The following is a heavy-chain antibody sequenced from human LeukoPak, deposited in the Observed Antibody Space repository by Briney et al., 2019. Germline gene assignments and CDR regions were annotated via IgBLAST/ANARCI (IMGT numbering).Heavy chain of an antibody. J-gene: IGHJ3*01. V-gene: IGHV1-46*01. D-gene: IGHD2-15*01. CDR3: AREYCSGGSCLDAFDF. CDR2: INPSGGST. Sequence: SVKVSCKASGYSVTSYNMHWVQQAPGEGREWMEIINPSGGSTRYAQKFQGRVTMTRDTSTNTVYMELSSLRSEDTAVYYCAREYCSGGSCLDAFDFWGQGTMVTVSS. CDR1: GYSVTSYN.